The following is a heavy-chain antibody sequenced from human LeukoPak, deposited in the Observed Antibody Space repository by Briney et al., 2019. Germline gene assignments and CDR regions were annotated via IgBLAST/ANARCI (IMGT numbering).Heavy chain of an antibody. CDR2: INPSGGST. J-gene: IGHJ6*02. D-gene: IGHD2-15*01. CDR1: GYTFTSYY. V-gene: IGHV1-46*01. Sequence: ASAKVSCKASGYTFTSYYMHWVRQAPGQGLEWMGIINPSGGSTSYAQKFQGRVTKTRDTSTSTVYMELSSLRSEDTAVYYCARETAYCSGGSCYYYYGMDVWGQGTTVTVSS. CDR3: ARETAYCSGGSCYYYYGMDV.